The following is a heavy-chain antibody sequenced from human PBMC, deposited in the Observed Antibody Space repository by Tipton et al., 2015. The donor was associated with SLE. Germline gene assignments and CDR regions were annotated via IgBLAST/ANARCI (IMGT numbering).Heavy chain of an antibody. Sequence: GLVKPSETLSLTCSVSGASISSSTYYWGWIRQSPGKGLEWIGSIYYSGSTYYNPSLKSRVTISVDTSKNQFSLKLSSVTAADTAVYYCARGLNWNYVWAAAGFDAFDIWGQGTMVTVSS. V-gene: IGHV4-39*07. J-gene: IGHJ3*02. CDR2: IYYSGST. D-gene: IGHD1-7*01. CDR3: ARGLNWNYVWAAAGFDAFDI. CDR1: GASISSSTYY.